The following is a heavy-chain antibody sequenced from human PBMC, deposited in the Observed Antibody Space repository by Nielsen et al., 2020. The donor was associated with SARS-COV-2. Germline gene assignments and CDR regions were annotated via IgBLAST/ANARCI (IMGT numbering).Heavy chain of an antibody. CDR3: ARQPRSIISNWFDP. CDR1: GLPFTHHW. CDR2: FDPIVSHT. Sequence: GESLNLSCNSSGLPFTHHWIIWVRQLPAPSQESMGNFDPIVSHTNYSPSFQGHVTISADKSITTAYLQWSSLEASVSAMYYCARQPRSIISNWFDPWGQGTLVTVST. J-gene: IGHJ5*02. D-gene: IGHD1-14*01. V-gene: IGHV5-10-1*01.